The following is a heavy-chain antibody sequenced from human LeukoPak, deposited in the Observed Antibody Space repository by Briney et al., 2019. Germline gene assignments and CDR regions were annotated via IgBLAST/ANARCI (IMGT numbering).Heavy chain of an antibody. V-gene: IGHV4-59*08. CDR3: ARQGMIAARPFEVDY. Sequence: SETLSLTCTVSGGSISSYYWSWIRQPPGRGLEWIGYIYYSGSTNYNPSLKSRVTISVDTSKNQFSLKLSSVTAADTAVYYCARQGMIAARPFEVDYWGQGTLVTVSS. CDR2: IYYSGST. J-gene: IGHJ4*02. D-gene: IGHD6-6*01. CDR1: GGSISSYY.